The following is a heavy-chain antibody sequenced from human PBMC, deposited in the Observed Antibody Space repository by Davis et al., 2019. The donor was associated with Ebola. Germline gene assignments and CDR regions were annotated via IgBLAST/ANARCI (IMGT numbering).Heavy chain of an antibody. CDR3: ARGAYDDKDAFDV. J-gene: IGHJ3*01. CDR1: GGTFSSYA. D-gene: IGHD4-17*01. V-gene: IGHV1-69*13. Sequence: SVKVSCKASGGTFSSYAISWVRQAPGQGLEWMGGIIPIFGTANYAQKFQGRVTITADESTSTAYMELSSLRSDDTAVYYCARGAYDDKDAFDVWGQGTMVRVSS. CDR2: IIPIFGTA.